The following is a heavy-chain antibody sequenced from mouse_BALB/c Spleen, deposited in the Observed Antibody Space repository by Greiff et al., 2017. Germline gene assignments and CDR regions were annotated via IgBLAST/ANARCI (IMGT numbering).Heavy chain of an antibody. Sequence: QVQLQQSGAELVRPGTSVKVSCKASGYAFTNYLIEWVKQRPGQGLEWIGVINPGSGGTNYNEKFKGKATLTADKSSSTAYMQLSSLTSEDTAVYYCAYYGSSYAMDYWGQGTSVTVSS. CDR1: GYAFTNYL. J-gene: IGHJ4*01. V-gene: IGHV1-54*01. CDR3: AYYGSSYAMDY. CDR2: INPGSGGT. D-gene: IGHD1-1*01.